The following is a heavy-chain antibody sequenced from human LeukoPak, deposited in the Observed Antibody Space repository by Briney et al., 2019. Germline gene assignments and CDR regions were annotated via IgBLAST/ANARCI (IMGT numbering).Heavy chain of an antibody. V-gene: IGHV3-7*01. CDR3: ARGSGSYSRLDY. J-gene: IGHJ4*02. D-gene: IGHD1-26*01. CDR2: IKQDGSEK. Sequence: PGGSLRLSCAASGFTFRSYWMSWVRQAPGKGLEWVANIKQDGSEKYYVDSVKGRFTISRDSAKNSLYLQMNSLRPEDTAVYYCARGSGSYSRLDYWGQGTLVTVSS. CDR1: GFTFRSYW.